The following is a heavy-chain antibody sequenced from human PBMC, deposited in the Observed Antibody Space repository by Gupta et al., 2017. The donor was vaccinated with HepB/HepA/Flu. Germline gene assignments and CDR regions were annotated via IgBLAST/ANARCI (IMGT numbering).Heavy chain of an antibody. CDR2: ISSSSSYI. J-gene: IGHJ5*02. Sequence: EVHLLESGGGLVKPGGCLRLSCAASGFTFSGYSMNWVRQDPGKGLEWVSSISSSSSYIYYADSEKGRFTISRDNAKNSLYLQKNSLRADDTAVYYCARGFPARIFDPWGQGTLVTVSS. CDR1: GFTFSGYS. CDR3: ARGFPARIFDP. D-gene: IGHD6-6*01. V-gene: IGHV3-21*01.